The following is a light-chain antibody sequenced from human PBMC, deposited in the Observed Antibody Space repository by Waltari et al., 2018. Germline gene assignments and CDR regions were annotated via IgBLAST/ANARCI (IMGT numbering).Light chain of an antibody. CDR2: NNN. CDR1: SSNIGSRY. Sequence: QSVLTQPPSASGTPGQRVTIPCSGSSSNIGSRYVNWYQQPPGTAPKLVIYNNNKRPSGVPDRFSGSKYGTSASLAISGLQSEDEADYYCAGWDGSLNGYVFGAATKVTVL. J-gene: IGLJ1*01. CDR3: AGWDGSLNGYV. V-gene: IGLV1-44*01.